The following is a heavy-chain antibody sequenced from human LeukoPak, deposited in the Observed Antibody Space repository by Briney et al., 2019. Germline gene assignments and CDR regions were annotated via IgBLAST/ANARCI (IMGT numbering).Heavy chain of an antibody. J-gene: IGHJ4*02. D-gene: IGHD6-13*01. V-gene: IGHV4-31*03. CDR3: ARAWAGGSSWIDY. CDR1: GGSVSSGPYY. CDR2: IYYSGST. Sequence: SETLSLTCTVSGGSVSSGPYYWSWIRQPPGKGLEWIGYIYYSGSTYYNPSLKSRVTISVDTSKNQFSLKLSSVTAADTAVYYCARAWAGGSSWIDYWGQGTLVTVSS.